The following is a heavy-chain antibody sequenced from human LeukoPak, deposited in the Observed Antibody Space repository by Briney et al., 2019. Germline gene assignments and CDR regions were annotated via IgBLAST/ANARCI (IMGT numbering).Heavy chain of an antibody. V-gene: IGHV1-8*01. CDR1: GYTFTSYD. Sequence: ASAKVSCKASGYTFTSYDINWVRQATGQGLEWMGWMNPSSGNTGYAQKFQGRVTMTRNTSISTAYMELSSLRSEDTAVYYCAGALDYGDYYFDYWGQGTLVTVSS. CDR3: AGALDYGDYYFDY. D-gene: IGHD4-17*01. J-gene: IGHJ4*02. CDR2: MNPSSGNT.